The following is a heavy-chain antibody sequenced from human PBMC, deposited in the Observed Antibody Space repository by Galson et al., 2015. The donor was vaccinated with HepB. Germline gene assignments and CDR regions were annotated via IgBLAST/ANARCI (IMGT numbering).Heavy chain of an antibody. J-gene: IGHJ4*02. D-gene: IGHD6-13*01. CDR2: ISPYSGNA. CDR3: ARLGAAAGFLDY. Sequence: SVKVSCKASGYSFTTYGISWVRQTPGQGLEWMGWISPYSGNANYAQNFQGRVTMATDTSTRTVYMEVRSLKFDDTAVYYCARLGAAAGFLDYWGQGTLVTVSP. V-gene: IGHV1-18*01. CDR1: GYSFTTYG.